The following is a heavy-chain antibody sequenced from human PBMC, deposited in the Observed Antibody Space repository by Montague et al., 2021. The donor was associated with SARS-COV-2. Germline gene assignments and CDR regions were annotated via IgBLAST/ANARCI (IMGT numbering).Heavy chain of an antibody. CDR1: GGSVNSTNW. CDR2: VYRTGGT. Sequence: SETLSLTCTVSGGSVNSTNWWSWVRQPPGKGLEWIAEVYRTGGTTFNPSFRSRVTLSIDRSKNLFSLNLSSVTVADTAVYYCARTGAYDHFDYWGPGTLVIVSS. CDR3: ARTGAYDHFDY. J-gene: IGHJ4*02. V-gene: IGHV4-4*02. D-gene: IGHD5-12*01.